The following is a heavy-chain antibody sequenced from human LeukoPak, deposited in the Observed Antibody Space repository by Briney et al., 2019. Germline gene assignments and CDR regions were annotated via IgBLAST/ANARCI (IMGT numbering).Heavy chain of an antibody. CDR2: IYSSGST. Sequence: PSETLSLTCTVSGGSISTDYWSWIRQPPGKGLEWIGYIYSSGSTNYNPSLKSRVTISVDTSKNLFSLKLNSVTAADTAVYYCARLAGSSSSDYWGQGTLVTVSS. D-gene: IGHD6-6*01. CDR3: ARLAGSSSSDY. J-gene: IGHJ4*02. V-gene: IGHV4-4*09. CDR1: GGSISTDY.